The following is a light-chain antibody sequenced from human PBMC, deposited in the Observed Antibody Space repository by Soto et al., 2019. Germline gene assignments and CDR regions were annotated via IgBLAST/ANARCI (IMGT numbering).Light chain of an antibody. CDR3: HQFGRSPVT. CDR1: ESLANTN. V-gene: IGKV3-20*01. J-gene: IGKJ4*01. Sequence: EIVLTQSPGTLSASPGERAILSCRASESLANTNIAWYQQQPGQAPRFLISGESKRAIDIPDRFRGGGSGTDFTLTISSLEPEDFAIYFCHQFGRSPVTFGGGTTVDI. CDR2: GES.